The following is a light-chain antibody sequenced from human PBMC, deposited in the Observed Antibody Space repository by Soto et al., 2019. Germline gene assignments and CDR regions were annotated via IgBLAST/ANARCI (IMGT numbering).Light chain of an antibody. CDR1: TSDIGAYDY. Sequence: QSALAQPAPVSGSPGQSITIPCTGTTSDIGAYDYVSWYQQHPGKVPKLIIFEVTKRPSGFSSRFSGSKSGNTASLTISGLQAEDEADYYCSSYTNINTRACVFGTGTKVTVL. CDR3: SSYTNINTRACV. V-gene: IGLV2-14*01. J-gene: IGLJ1*01. CDR2: EVT.